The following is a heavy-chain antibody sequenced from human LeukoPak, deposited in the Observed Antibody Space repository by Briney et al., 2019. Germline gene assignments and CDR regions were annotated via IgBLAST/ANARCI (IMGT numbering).Heavy chain of an antibody. CDR3: ARGGSYYDYYYGMDV. CDR2: INSDGSEG. D-gene: IGHD1-26*01. CDR1: GFTFSGFW. Sequence: GGSLRLSCAVSGFTFSGFWMSWSRHAPGKGLEWVASINSDGSEGYYADVVKGRFTISRDNAKNSLYLQINSLRAEDTPVYYCARGGSYYDYYYGMDVWGQGTTVTVSS. V-gene: IGHV3-7*03. J-gene: IGHJ6*02.